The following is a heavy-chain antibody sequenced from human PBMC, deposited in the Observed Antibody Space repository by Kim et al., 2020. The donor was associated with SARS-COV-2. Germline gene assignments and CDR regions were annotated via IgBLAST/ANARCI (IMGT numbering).Heavy chain of an antibody. V-gene: IGHV1-18*01. CDR3: AGAAQGLMVRGINNCFDP. CDR1: GYTFSNYD. CDR2: ITVYNGDT. Sequence: ASVKVSCKTSGYTFSNYDINWVRQAPGQGLEWMGWITVYNGDTHYASKFQDRVTMTTETSTGTAYMDLKSLRSDDTAVYYFAGAAQGLMVRGINNCFDPWGQGTLVTVSS. D-gene: IGHD3-10*01. J-gene: IGHJ5*02.